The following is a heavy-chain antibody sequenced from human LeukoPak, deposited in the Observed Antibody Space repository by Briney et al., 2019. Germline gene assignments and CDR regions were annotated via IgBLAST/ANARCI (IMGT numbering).Heavy chain of an antibody. J-gene: IGHJ4*02. CDR2: ISSISSYI. CDR3: VRSFGYSSSWYDVFDY. D-gene: IGHD6-13*01. CDR1: GFTFSSYS. Sequence: GGSLRLSRAPSGFTFSSYSMNWVRQAPGKGLEWVSSISSISSYIYYADSVTGRFTISRDNAKNSLYLQMISLRAEDTAVYYCVRSFGYSSSWYDVFDYWGQGTLVTVSS. V-gene: IGHV3-21*01.